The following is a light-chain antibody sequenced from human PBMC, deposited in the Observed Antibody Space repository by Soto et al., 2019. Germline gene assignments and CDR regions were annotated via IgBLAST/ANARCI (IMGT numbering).Light chain of an antibody. CDR2: DAS. J-gene: IGKJ5*01. CDR3: QQRTNWPSSS. Sequence: EIVLTQSPATLSLSPGERATLSCRASQSVNSYFAWYQHKPGQAPRLLIHDASNRATGIPARFSGSESGTDFTLTISSLEPEDFAVYYSQQRTNWPSSSCGQGTRLDIK. V-gene: IGKV3-11*01. CDR1: QSVNSY.